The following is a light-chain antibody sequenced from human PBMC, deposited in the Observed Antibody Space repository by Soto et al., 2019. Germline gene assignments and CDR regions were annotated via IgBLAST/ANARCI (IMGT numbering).Light chain of an antibody. V-gene: IGKV3-11*01. Sequence: EIVLTQSPATLSLSPGERATLSCRASQSVSSYLAWYQQKPGQTPRLLIYDASNRATGIPARFSGSGSGTDFTLTISSHETEDFAVYYCQQRTNWPGTFGQGTKVEIK. CDR2: DAS. CDR3: QQRTNWPGT. CDR1: QSVSSY. J-gene: IGKJ1*01.